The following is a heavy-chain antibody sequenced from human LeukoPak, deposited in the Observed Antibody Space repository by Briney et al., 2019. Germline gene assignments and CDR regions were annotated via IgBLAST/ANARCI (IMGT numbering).Heavy chain of an antibody. CDR1: GFTFSSSG. Sequence: GGSLRLSCAASGFTFSSSGMTWVRPAPGKGLEWVSSISPDSNFIPQADSVRGRFTISRDNAKNSVYLQMESLRVEDTAVYYCANFQTVGIKPFEHWGQGTLVTVSS. J-gene: IGHJ5*02. CDR2: ISPDSNFI. V-gene: IGHV3-21*01. D-gene: IGHD3-3*01. CDR3: ANFQTVGIKPFEH.